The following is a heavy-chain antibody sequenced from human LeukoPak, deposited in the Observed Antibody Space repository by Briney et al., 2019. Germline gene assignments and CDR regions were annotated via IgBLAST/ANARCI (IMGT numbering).Heavy chain of an antibody. CDR2: IKRDGSEK. CDR1: GFTYTTYW. V-gene: IGHV3-7*03. J-gene: IGHJ3*02. Sequence: GGSLRLSCEASGFTYTTYWMSWVRQAPGKGLQWVANIKRDGSEKYYVDSVKGRFTISRDNAKNSLYLQMSSLRAEDTALYYCARDIVLIAVAVRGSFDIWGQGTMVTVSS. D-gene: IGHD6-19*01. CDR3: ARDIVLIAVAVRGSFDI.